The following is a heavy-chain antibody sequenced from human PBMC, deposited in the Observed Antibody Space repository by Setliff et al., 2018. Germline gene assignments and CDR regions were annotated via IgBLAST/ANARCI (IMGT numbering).Heavy chain of an antibody. CDR3: AGVYCDGGGCYSNWYDP. V-gene: IGHV1-18*01. CDR2: IRVYGGNT. Sequence: GASVKVSCKASAYSFFNYGITWVRQAPGQGLEWMGWIRVYGGNTNYAQKFQGRATMTRDTSTSTAYMELRSLRSDDTAVYYCAGVYCDGGGCYSNWYDPWGQGTLVTVSS. D-gene: IGHD2-15*01. CDR1: AYSFFNYG. J-gene: IGHJ5*02.